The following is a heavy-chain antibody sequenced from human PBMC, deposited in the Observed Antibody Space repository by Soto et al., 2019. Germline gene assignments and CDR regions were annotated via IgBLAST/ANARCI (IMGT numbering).Heavy chain of an antibody. V-gene: IGHV5-10-1*03. Sequence: EVQLVQSGAEVKKPGESLRLSCQGSGYRFINYWISCVRQMPGKGLEWVGRIDPSDSYTVYSPSFQGHVTISIDTAISTAFLEWRSLQASNTAMYCCVRHGNGTAFDFDFWGRGTLVPVSS. CDR1: GYRFINYW. J-gene: IGHJ4*02. CDR2: IDPSDSYT. CDR3: VRHGNGTAFDFDF. D-gene: IGHD1-1*01.